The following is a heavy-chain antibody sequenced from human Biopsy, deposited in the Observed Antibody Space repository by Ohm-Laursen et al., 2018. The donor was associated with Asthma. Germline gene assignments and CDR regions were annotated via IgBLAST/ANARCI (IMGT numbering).Heavy chain of an antibody. D-gene: IGHD4-17*01. Sequence: SLRLSCAASGFTLSSYAIHWVRQAPGKGLEWVSVISSGGGTIDNADSVKGRFTISRNISTNTVYLQMDSLSADDTAVYYCAKVGHGYGDYVGYLDPWGQGTLVTVSS. CDR2: ISSGGGTI. CDR3: AKVGHGYGDYVGYLDP. J-gene: IGHJ5*02. V-gene: IGHV3-23*01. CDR1: GFTLSSYA.